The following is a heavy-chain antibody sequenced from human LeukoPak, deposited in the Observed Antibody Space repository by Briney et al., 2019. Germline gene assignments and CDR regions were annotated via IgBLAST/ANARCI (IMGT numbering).Heavy chain of an antibody. D-gene: IGHD3-3*01. CDR3: ARDEGYHDFWSGYLFDY. V-gene: IGHV3-33*08. CDR2: IWYDGSNK. J-gene: IGHJ4*02. Sequence: GGSLRLSCAASGFTFSSHGMNWVRQAPGKGLEWVAVIWYDGSNKYYADSVKGRFTISRDNSKNTPYLQMNSLRAEDTAVYYCARDEGYHDFWSGYLFDYWGQGTLVTVSS. CDR1: GFTFSSHG.